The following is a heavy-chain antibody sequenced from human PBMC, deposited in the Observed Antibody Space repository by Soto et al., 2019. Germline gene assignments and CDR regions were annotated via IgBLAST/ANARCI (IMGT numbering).Heavy chain of an antibody. V-gene: IGHV3-9*01. Sequence: EVQLVESGGGLVQPGRSLRLSCAASGFTFDDYAMHWVRQAPGKGLEWVSGISWNSGNIGYADSVKGRFTISRDNAKDSLYLQINSLRAEDTALYYCATLGTIDTGGMDVWGQGTTVTVSS. D-gene: IGHD2-2*01. CDR2: ISWNSGNI. CDR3: ATLGTIDTGGMDV. J-gene: IGHJ6*02. CDR1: GFTFDDYA.